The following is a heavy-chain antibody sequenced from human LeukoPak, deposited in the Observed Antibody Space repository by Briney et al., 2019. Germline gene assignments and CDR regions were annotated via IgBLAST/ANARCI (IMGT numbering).Heavy chain of an antibody. Sequence: SETLSLTYAVYGGSFSAYYWSWIRQPPGKGLEWIGEINHSGSTNYNPSLKSRVTISVDTSKNQFSLKVSSVTAADTAVYYCARGGFYCGGDCYVDYWGQGTLVTVSS. CDR3: ARGGFYCGGDCYVDY. D-gene: IGHD2-21*02. CDR2: INHSGST. V-gene: IGHV4-34*01. CDR1: GGSFSAYY. J-gene: IGHJ4*02.